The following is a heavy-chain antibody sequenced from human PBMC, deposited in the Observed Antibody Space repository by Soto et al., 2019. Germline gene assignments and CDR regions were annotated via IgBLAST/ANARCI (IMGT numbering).Heavy chain of an antibody. CDR3: ARHRGITGTTSPDY. Sequence: LXGSLKISCKGSGYSFTSYWISWVRQMPGKGLEWMGRIDPSDSYTNYSPSFQGHVTISADKSISTAYLQWSSLKASDTAMYYCARHRGITGTTSPDYWGQGTLVTVSS. V-gene: IGHV5-10-1*01. J-gene: IGHJ4*02. CDR2: IDPSDSYT. CDR1: GYSFTSYW. D-gene: IGHD1-7*01.